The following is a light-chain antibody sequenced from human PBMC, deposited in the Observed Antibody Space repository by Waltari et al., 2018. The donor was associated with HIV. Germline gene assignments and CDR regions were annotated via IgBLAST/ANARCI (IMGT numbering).Light chain of an antibody. CDR1: SIGSKS. J-gene: IGLJ2*01. V-gene: IGLV3-21*04. CDR2: YDS. Sequence: YVLTQPPSVSVAPGKTARITCGENSIGSKSVHWYRQKPGQAPVLVIYYDSDRPSGIPERFSGSNSGNTATLTISRVEAGDEADYYCQVWDSSSDHVVFGGGTKLTVL. CDR3: QVWDSSSDHVV.